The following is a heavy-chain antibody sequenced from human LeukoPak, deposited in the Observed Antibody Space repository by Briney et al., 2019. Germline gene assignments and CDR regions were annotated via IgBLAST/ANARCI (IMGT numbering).Heavy chain of an antibody. D-gene: IGHD4-23*01. J-gene: IGHJ4*02. Sequence: SETLSLTCAVYGGSFSGYYWSWIRHPPGKGLEWIGQTNHSGSPNYSPSLKSRVTLSVDTSKHQFSLKLSYVTAADTAVYYCARGQGPRYITVVTRGLYYFDYWGQGTLVTVSS. V-gene: IGHV4-34*01. CDR1: GGSFSGYY. CDR3: ARGQGPRYITVVTRGLYYFDY. CDR2: TNHSGSP.